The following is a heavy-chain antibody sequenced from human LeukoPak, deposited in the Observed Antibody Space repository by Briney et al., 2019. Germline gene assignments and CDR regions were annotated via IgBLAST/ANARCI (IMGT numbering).Heavy chain of an antibody. CDR3: ARVMNREGTNY. CDR1: GYTFTSYD. CDR2: MNPNSGNT. V-gene: IGHV1-8*02. D-gene: IGHD1-14*01. J-gene: IGHJ4*02. Sequence: ASVKVSCKASGYTFTSYDINWVRQATGQGLEWMGWMNPNSGNTGYAQKFQGRVTMTRDTSISTAYMELKRLRSDDTAVYYCARVMNREGTNYWGQGTPVTVSS.